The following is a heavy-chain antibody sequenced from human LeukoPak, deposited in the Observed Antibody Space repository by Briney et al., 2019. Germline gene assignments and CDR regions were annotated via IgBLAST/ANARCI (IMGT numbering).Heavy chain of an antibody. V-gene: IGHV3-30*02. CDR3: ANPFHCSSGTCYSGYLDY. D-gene: IGHD2-15*01. Sequence: GGSLRLSCAASGSTFSSYGMHWVRQAPGKGLEWVAFIRYDGSNKYYADSVKGRFTISRDNSKNTLYLQMNSLRAEDTAVYYCANPFHCSSGTCYSGYLDYWGQGALVTVSS. CDR1: GSTFSSYG. CDR2: IRYDGSNK. J-gene: IGHJ4*02.